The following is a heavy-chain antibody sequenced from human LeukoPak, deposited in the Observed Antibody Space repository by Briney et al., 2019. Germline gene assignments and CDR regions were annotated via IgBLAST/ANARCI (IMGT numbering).Heavy chain of an antibody. V-gene: IGHV3-21*01. J-gene: IGHJ4*02. CDR1: GFTFSNYA. D-gene: IGHD3-3*01. CDR2: ISGRSSYM. Sequence: PGGSLRLSCAASGFTFSNYAMNWVRQAPGKGLEWVSSISGRSSYMYYADSVKGRFTISRDSAKNSLYLQMNSLRAEDTAVYYCARGPYDFWSGYEFYFDYWGQGTLVTVSS. CDR3: ARGPYDFWSGYEFYFDY.